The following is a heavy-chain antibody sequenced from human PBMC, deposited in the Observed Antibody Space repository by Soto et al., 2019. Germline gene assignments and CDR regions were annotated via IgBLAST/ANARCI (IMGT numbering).Heavy chain of an antibody. CDR2: INHSGST. D-gene: IGHD3-16*02. J-gene: IGHJ4*02. CDR1: GGSFSGYY. V-gene: IGHV4-34*01. CDR3: ARGVLRDYIWGSYRYLDY. Sequence: QVQLQQWGAGLLKPSETLSLTCAVYGGSFSGYYWSWIRQPPGKGLEWIGEINHSGSTNYNPSLKSRVTISVDTSKNQFSLKLSSVTAADTAVYYCARGVLRDYIWGSYRYLDYWGQGTLVTVSS.